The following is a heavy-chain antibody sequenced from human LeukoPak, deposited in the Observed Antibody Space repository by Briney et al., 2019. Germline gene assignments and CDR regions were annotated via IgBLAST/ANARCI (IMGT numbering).Heavy chain of an antibody. D-gene: IGHD3-10*01. CDR2: IYYSGST. V-gene: IGHV4-39*01. J-gene: IGHJ3*01. CDR3: AGNTSGGEFAFGP. Sequence: SETLSLTCTVSGGSITNTNYYWAWIRQPPGKGLEWIGTIYYSGSTHDNPSLKSRVTISVDTSKTQFSLKLSSVTAADTAFYFRAGNTSGGEFAFGPWGQGTMVTVSS. CDR1: GGSITNTNYY.